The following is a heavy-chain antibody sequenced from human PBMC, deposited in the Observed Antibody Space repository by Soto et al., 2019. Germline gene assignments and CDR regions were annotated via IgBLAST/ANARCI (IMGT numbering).Heavy chain of an antibody. D-gene: IGHD2-15*01. Sequence: PGGSLRLSCAASGFTFSSYAMHWVRQAPGRGLERVAFISNDGSNEYYADSVKGRFTISRDNSKNTLYLQMNRLGAEDTAVDYCASPHCSGGSCCWGGFHYSGPGTMVTVYS. J-gene: IGHJ4*02. V-gene: IGHV3-30-3*01. CDR1: GFTFSSYA. CDR3: ASPHCSGGSCCWGGFHY. CDR2: ISNDGSNE.